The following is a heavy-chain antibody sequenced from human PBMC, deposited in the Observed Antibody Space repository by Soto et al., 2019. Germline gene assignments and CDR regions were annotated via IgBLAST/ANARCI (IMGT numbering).Heavy chain of an antibody. CDR1: GFPFSNYD. CDR3: ASQHWLAPG. J-gene: IGHJ4*03. CDR2: ISFDGHNE. Sequence: QVQLVESGGGVVEPGRSLRLSCAASGFPFSNYDMHWFRQAPGKGLEWVAVISFDGHNEDNADSVKGRFNISRDNSKSTLYVQMISLRGEDTAVYYCASQHWLAPGWVQVTLMSDSS. V-gene: IGHV3-30*03. D-gene: IGHD6-19*01.